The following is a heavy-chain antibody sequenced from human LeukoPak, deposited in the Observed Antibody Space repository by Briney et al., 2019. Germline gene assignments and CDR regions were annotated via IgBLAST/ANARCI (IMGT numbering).Heavy chain of an antibody. CDR3: ARGSSGSFDY. J-gene: IGHJ4*02. D-gene: IGHD6-19*01. CDR1: GDXFSGNIVA. V-gene: IGHV6-1*01. CDR2: TNYRSKWYN. Sequence: SQTLSLTCDISGDXFSGNIVAWNWIRQSPPRGLEWLGRTNYRSKWYNDYAVSVRGRITINPDTSKNRFSLQLDSVTPEDTAVYYCARGSSGSFDYWGQGTLVTVSS.